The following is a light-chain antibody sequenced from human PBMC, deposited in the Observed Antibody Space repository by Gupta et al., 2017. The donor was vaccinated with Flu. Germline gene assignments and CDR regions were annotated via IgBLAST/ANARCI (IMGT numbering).Light chain of an antibody. J-gene: IGLJ3*02. CDR3: QSYDSSNWV. V-gene: IGLV6-57*01. CDR2: EDN. Sequence: NFMLTQPHSVSESPGKTVTLSCTRSSGSIASNYVQWYQQRPGSSPTTVIYEDNQRPSGVPDRFSGSIDSSSNSASLTISGLKTEDDADYYCQSYDSSNWVFGGGTKLTVL. CDR1: SGSIASNY.